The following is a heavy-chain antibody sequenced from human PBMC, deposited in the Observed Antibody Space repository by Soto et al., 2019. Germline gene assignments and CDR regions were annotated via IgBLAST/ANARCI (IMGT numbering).Heavy chain of an antibody. J-gene: IGHJ6*02. CDR1: GYTFTSYD. D-gene: IGHD3-10*01. Sequence: QVQLVQSGAEVKKPGASVKVSCKASGYTFTSYDINWVRQATGQGLEWMGWMNPNSGNTGYAQKFQGRVTMTRNTSISTAYMELSSLRSEDTAVYYCARTMVRGVNKSYYYYGMDVWGQGTTVTVSS. V-gene: IGHV1-8*01. CDR3: ARTMVRGVNKSYYYYGMDV. CDR2: MNPNSGNT.